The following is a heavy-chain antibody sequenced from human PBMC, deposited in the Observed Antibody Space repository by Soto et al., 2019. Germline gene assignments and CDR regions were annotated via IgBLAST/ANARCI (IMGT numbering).Heavy chain of an antibody. CDR2: IDTSGSKI. V-gene: IGHV3-48*02. CDR3: ASHYDMWSGYLSPVDY. D-gene: IGHD3-3*01. Sequence: GGFLRLSCAASGSTFSSYWRSWVRQAPGKGLEWISYIDTSGSKIYYADSVKGRFTITRDDAKNSLYLEMNSLRDEDTAVYYCASHYDMWSGYLSPVDYWGQGTLVTVSS. J-gene: IGHJ4*02. CDR1: GSTFSSYW.